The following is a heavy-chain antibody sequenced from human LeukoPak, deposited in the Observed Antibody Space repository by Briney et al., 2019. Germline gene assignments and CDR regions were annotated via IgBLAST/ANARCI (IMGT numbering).Heavy chain of an antibody. CDR2: IYASGNT. V-gene: IGHV4-61*02. D-gene: IGHD5-24*01. CDR3: ASYREAYDLYPHGLDV. Sequence: RSQTLSPTCSVSAASVTTTAYGWNWIRQPAGEGLEWIGRIYASGNTHYNPSLKTPVTMSLHTSKNQFSLAMNAVTAADSAVYFCASYREAYDLYPHGLDVWGRGTVATVSS. J-gene: IGHJ3*01. CDR1: AASVTTTAYG.